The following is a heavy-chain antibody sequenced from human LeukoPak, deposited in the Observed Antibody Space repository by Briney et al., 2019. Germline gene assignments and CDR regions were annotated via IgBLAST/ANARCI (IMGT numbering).Heavy chain of an antibody. CDR2: INSDGSST. Sequence: GGSLRLSCAASGFTFSSYWMHWVRQAPGKGLVWVSRINSDGSSTSYADSVKGRFTISRDNAKNTLYLQMNSLRAEDTAVYYCAKEGTEVSGIAAAALYYYYGMDVWGQGTTVTVSS. V-gene: IGHV3-74*01. CDR3: AKEGTEVSGIAAAALYYYYGMDV. D-gene: IGHD6-13*01. J-gene: IGHJ6*02. CDR1: GFTFSSYW.